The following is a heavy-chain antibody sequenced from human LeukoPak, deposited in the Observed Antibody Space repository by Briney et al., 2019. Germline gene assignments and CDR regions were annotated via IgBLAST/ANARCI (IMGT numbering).Heavy chain of an antibody. CDR3: ARLLGSGSYFFGWFDP. V-gene: IGHV5-51*01. CDR2: IYPGDSDT. D-gene: IGHD3-10*01. CDR1: GYSFTSYW. Sequence: GESLKISCKGSGYSFTSYWIGWVRQMPGKGLEWIGIIYPGDSDTRYSPSFQGQVTISADKSISTAYLQWSSLKASDTAMYYCARLLGSGSYFFGWFDPWGQGTLVTVSS. J-gene: IGHJ5*02.